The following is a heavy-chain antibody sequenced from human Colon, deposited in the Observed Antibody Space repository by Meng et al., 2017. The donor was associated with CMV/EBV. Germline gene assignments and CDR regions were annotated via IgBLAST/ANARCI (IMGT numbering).Heavy chain of an antibody. J-gene: IGHJ6*02. V-gene: IGHV3-7*01. CDR2: ISGDEREI. CDR3: ARGLVPAAIFDPSMDV. D-gene: IGHD2-2*02. Sequence: GGSLRLSCAASGLIFRKSTMSWLRQVPGKGLEWVADISGDEREIYYVDSVKGRFTVSRDNAKNLVFLQMNSLRVEDTAVYYCARGLVPAAIFDPSMDVWGQG. CDR1: GLIFRKST.